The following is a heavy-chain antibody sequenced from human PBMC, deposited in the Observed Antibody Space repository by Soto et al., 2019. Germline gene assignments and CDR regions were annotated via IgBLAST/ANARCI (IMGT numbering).Heavy chain of an antibody. D-gene: IGHD6-13*01. CDR1: GGSFSCYY. CDR2: INHSGST. J-gene: IGHJ5*02. V-gene: IGHV4-34*01. CDR3: ARGGGYSSSPNWFDP. Sequence: PSETLSLTCAVYGGSFSCYYWSWIRQAPGKGLEWIGEINHSGSTNYNPSLKSRVTISVDTSKNQFSLKLSSVTAADTAVYYCARGGGYSSSPNWFDPWGQGTLVTVSS.